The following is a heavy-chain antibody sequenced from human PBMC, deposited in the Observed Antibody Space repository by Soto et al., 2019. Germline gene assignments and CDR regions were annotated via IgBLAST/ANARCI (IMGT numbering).Heavy chain of an antibody. CDR2: IYYSGST. J-gene: IGHJ4*02. V-gene: IGHV4-59*01. CDR3: ARGGFSSSYNFDY. Sequence: TSETLFLTCTVSGGSISSYYWSWIRQPPGKGLEWIGYIYYSGSTNYNPSLKSRVTISVDTSKNQFSLKLSSVTAADPAVYYCARGGFSSSYNFDYWGQGTLVTVSS. D-gene: IGHD6-13*01. CDR1: GGSISSYY.